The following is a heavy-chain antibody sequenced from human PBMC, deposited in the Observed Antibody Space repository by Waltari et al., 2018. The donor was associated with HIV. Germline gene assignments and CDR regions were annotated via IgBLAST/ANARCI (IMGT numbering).Heavy chain of an antibody. D-gene: IGHD3-22*01. CDR2: RTPNSGNT. CDR1: GYNFINFD. CDR3: ARNSSGKGNRYFYYGLDV. J-gene: IGHJ6*02. Sequence: QVHLVQSGPEVKRPGAPVKISCKAYGYNFINFDVNWVRQAAGQGPEWLGWRTPNSGNTASPYIFEERVTMTRDVSTDTAYLEMSGLTPEDTAIYYCARNSSGKGNRYFYYGLDVWGQGTPVTV. V-gene: IGHV1-8*02.